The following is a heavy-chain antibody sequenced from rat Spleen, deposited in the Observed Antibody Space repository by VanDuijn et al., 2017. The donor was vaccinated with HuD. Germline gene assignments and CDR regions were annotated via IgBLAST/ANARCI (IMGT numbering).Heavy chain of an antibody. V-gene: IGHV2-45*01. CDR1: GFSLSSYH. CDR3: ARDLDGYFDY. CDR2: IWSGGNT. Sequence: QVQLKESGPGLMQPSQTLSLTCIVSGFSLSSYHVHWVRQSPRKGLEWMAVIWSGGNTDYDSALNSRLSISRDTSKNQVFLKMNSLQSEDTTTYYCARDLDGYFDYWGQGVMVTVSS. J-gene: IGHJ2*01. D-gene: IGHD1-12*03.